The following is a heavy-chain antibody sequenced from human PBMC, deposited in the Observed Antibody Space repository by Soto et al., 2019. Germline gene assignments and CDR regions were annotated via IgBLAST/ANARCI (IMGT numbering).Heavy chain of an antibody. J-gene: IGHJ6*03. V-gene: IGHV3-48*01. CDR1: GFTFSSYS. Sequence: HPGGSLRLSCAASGFTFSSYSMNWVRQAPGKGLEWVSYISSSSSTIDYADSVKGRFTISRDNAKNSLYLQMNSLRAEDTAVLYCARDNLGFDYSSSSRAVPYHYYMDVWGKGTTVTVSS. CDR2: ISSSSSTI. D-gene: IGHD6-6*01. CDR3: ARDNLGFDYSSSSRAVPYHYYMDV.